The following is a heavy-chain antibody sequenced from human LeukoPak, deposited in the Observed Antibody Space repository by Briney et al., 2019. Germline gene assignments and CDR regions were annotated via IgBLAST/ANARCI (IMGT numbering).Heavy chain of an antibody. J-gene: IGHJ4*02. Sequence: SETLSLTCAVYGGSFSGYYWSWIRQPPGKGLEWIGTIYHSGRTDYNPSLKSRATISVDTSKNQFSLKLTSVTAADTAVYYCARGSGSYYRGVDYWGQGTLVTVSS. D-gene: IGHD1-26*01. V-gene: IGHV4-34*01. CDR3: ARGSGSYYRGVDY. CDR2: IYHSGRT. CDR1: GGSFSGYY.